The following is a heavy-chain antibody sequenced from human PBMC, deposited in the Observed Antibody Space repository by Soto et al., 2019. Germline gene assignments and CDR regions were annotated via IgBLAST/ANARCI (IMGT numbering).Heavy chain of an antibody. D-gene: IGHD4-17*01. CDR1: GYTFTAYY. J-gene: IGHJ6*02. V-gene: IGHV1-2*02. CDR3: ARESDFRDYRGFYFYAIDV. Sequence: GASVKVSCKASGYTFTAYYIHWVRQAPGQGLDWMGWINPNTGGTDYAQNFQGSVTMTRDTSISTAYMELNRLGSDDTAVYYCARESDFRDYRGFYFYAIDVWGQGTTVTVSS. CDR2: INPNTGGT.